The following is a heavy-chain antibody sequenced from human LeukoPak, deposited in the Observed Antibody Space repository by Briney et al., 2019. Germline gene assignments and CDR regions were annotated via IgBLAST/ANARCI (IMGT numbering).Heavy chain of an antibody. CDR2: IYYSGST. CDR1: GGSISSSSYD. D-gene: IGHD6-6*01. Sequence: SETLSLTCTVSGGSISSSSYDWGWIRQPPGKGLGWIGSIYYSGSTYYNPSLKSRVTISVDTSKDQFSLKLRSVTAADTAVYYCARGFFERRPIAARRALAVNWFDPWGQGPLVTVSS. CDR3: ARGFFERRPIAARRALAVNWFDP. J-gene: IGHJ5*02. V-gene: IGHV4-39*07.